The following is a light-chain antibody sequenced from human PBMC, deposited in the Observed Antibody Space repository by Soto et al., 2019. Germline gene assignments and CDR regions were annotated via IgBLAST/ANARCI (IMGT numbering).Light chain of an antibody. Sequence: DIVMTQSPDSLTVSLGERATINCKSSQSLLSRSNNKNYLAWFQQRPGQPPKVVIYSASTRESGVPDRFGGSGSGTDFTLTISSLQAEDVAVYYCQQYYGGPITFGQGTRLEIK. J-gene: IGKJ5*01. V-gene: IGKV4-1*01. CDR2: SAS. CDR3: QQYYGGPIT. CDR1: QSLLSRSNNKNY.